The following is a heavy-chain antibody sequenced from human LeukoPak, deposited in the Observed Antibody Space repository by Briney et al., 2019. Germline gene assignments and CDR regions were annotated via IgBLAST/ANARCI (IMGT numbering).Heavy chain of an antibody. CDR2: INSDGINT. Sequence: GGSLRLSCAASGFTFSSYAMSWVRQAPGKGLVWVSRINSDGINTSYAVSVKGRFTISRDNAKNTLNLQMNSLRAEDTAVYYCARDLGQYYDTSDNWFDPWGQGTLVTVSS. CDR1: GFTFSSYA. J-gene: IGHJ5*02. D-gene: IGHD3-22*01. V-gene: IGHV3-74*01. CDR3: ARDLGQYYDTSDNWFDP.